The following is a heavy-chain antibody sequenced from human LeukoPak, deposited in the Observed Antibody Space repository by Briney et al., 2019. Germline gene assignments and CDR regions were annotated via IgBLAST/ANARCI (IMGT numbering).Heavy chain of an antibody. CDR3: ARQTGSGLFILP. CDR2: IYYSGST. J-gene: IGHJ4*02. Sequence: SETLSLTCTVSGGSISSYYWSWIRQPPGKGLEWIGSIYYSGSTYYNPSLKSRVTISVDTSKNQFSLRLTSVTAADTTVYYCARQTGSGLFILPGGQGTLVTVSS. V-gene: IGHV4-59*05. D-gene: IGHD3/OR15-3a*01. CDR1: GGSISSYY.